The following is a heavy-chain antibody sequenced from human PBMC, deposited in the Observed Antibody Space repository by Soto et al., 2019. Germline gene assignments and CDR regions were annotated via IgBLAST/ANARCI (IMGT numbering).Heavy chain of an antibody. CDR2: IIPILGIA. CDR1: GGTFSSYT. V-gene: IGHV1-69*02. D-gene: IGHD2-21*02. J-gene: IGHJ3*02. CDR3: ARGGLEHIVVVTAIPLAFDI. Sequence: QVQLVQSGAEVKKPGSSVKVSCKASGGTFSSYTISWVRQAPGQGLEWMGRIIPILGIANYAQKFQGRVTITADKSTSTAYMELSSLRSEDTAVYYCARGGLEHIVVVTAIPLAFDIWGQGTMVTVSS.